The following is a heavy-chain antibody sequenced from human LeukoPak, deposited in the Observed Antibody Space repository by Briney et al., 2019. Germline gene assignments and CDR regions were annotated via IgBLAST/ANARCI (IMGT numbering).Heavy chain of an antibody. CDR2: IYYSGST. J-gene: IGHJ5*02. V-gene: IGHV4-59*01. Sequence: SETLSLTCTVSGGSISSYYWSWIRQPPGKGLEWIGYIYYSGSTNYNPSLKSRVTISVDTSKNQFSLKLSSVTAADTAVYYCARLEYQLGIHNWFDPWGQGTLVTVSS. CDR1: GGSISSYY. CDR3: ARLEYQLGIHNWFDP. D-gene: IGHD2-2*01.